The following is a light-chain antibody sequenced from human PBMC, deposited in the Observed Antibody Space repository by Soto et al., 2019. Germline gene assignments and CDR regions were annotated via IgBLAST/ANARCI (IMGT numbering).Light chain of an antibody. CDR2: EVS. V-gene: IGLV2-14*01. CDR3: SSYTTSTTYV. CDR1: SSDVGGYNY. J-gene: IGLJ1*01. Sequence: QSALTQPASVSGSPGQSITISCTGTSSDVGGYNYVSWYQQHPGKAPKLMIYEVSYRPSGVSHRFSGSKSGNTASVTISGLQAEDEADYYRSSYTTSTTYVFGTGTKVTVL.